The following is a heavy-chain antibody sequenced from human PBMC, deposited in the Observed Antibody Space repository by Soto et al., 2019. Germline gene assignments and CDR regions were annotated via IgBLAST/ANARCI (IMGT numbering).Heavy chain of an antibody. D-gene: IGHD3-10*01. CDR3: ARDQNGSGNYYTRYFDY. J-gene: IGHJ4*02. V-gene: IGHV4-4*02. CDR2: IYHSGST. CDR1: VGSINSRYW. Sequence: PSETLSLTCAVSVGSINSRYWWSWVRQSPGKGLEWIGEIYHSGSTNYNPSLKSRVTISVDKSKNQFSLNLSSVTAADTAVYYCARDQNGSGNYYTRYFDYWGQGTLVTVSS.